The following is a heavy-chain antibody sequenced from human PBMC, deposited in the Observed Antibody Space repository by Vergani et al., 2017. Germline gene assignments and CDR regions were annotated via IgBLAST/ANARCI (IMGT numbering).Heavy chain of an antibody. CDR3: ARVSSSGWYDWEADWFDP. Sequence: QVQLVQSGAEVKKPGSSVKVSCKASGGTFSSYAISWVRQAPGQGLEWMGRIIPIFGTANYAQKFQGRVTITAAESTSTAYMELRSLRSEDTAVHYCARVSSSGWYDWEADWFDPWGQGTLVTVSS. J-gene: IGHJ5*02. CDR1: GGTFSSYA. CDR2: IIPIFGTA. D-gene: IGHD6-19*01. V-gene: IGHV1-69*13.